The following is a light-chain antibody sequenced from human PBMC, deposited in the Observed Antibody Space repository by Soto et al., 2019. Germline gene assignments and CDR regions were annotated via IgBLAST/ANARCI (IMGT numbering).Light chain of an antibody. Sequence: EVVMTQSPATLSVSPGERATLSCRSSQSVSSSLAWYQQKPGQAPRLLIYGASTRATDIPDRFSGSGSGTEFTLTISSLQSEDFAVYYCQQRSNWPPITFGQGTRLEIK. CDR1: QSVSSS. CDR2: GAS. CDR3: QQRSNWPPIT. J-gene: IGKJ5*01. V-gene: IGKV3-15*01.